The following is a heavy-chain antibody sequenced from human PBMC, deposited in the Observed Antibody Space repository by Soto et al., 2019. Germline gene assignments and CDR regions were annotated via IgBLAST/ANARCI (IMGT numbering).Heavy chain of an antibody. Sequence: PGESLKISCKGSGHSFTSYWISWVRQMPGKGLEWMGRIDPSDSYTNYSPSFQGHVTISADKSISTAYLQWSSLKASDTAMYYCARYIVGGNCCYYGMAVWGQGTTVTVPS. V-gene: IGHV5-10-1*01. D-gene: IGHD2-15*01. CDR2: IDPSDSYT. J-gene: IGHJ6*02. CDR1: GHSFTSYW. CDR3: ARYIVGGNCCYYGMAV.